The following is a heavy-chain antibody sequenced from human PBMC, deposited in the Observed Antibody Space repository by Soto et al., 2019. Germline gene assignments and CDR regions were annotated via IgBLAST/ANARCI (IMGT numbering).Heavy chain of an antibody. CDR3: AKDRKDYGDYAGAFDI. CDR1: QFTFSDYS. V-gene: IGHV3-23*01. D-gene: IGHD4-17*01. CDR2: ISNRSDYM. Sequence: PGGSLRLSCSASQFTFSDYSMSWVRRAPGKGLEWVSSISNRSDYMFYADSVKGRFTISRDNSKNTLYLQMNSLRAEDTAVYYCAKDRKDYGDYAGAFDIWGQGTMVTVSS. J-gene: IGHJ3*02.